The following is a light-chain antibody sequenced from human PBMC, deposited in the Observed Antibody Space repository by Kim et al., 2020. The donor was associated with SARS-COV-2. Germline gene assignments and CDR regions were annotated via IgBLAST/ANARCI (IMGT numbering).Light chain of an antibody. Sequence: DIVLTQSPGTLSLSPGERATLSCRASQSVSSRFLAWYQQKPGQAPRPLIYGTSSRATGIPDRFSGTGSGTDFTLTISRLEPEDFAVYYCQLYVSSPPRVTFGGGTNLVIK. CDR2: GTS. J-gene: IGKJ4*01. V-gene: IGKV3-20*01. CDR3: QLYVSSPPRVT. CDR1: QSVSSRF.